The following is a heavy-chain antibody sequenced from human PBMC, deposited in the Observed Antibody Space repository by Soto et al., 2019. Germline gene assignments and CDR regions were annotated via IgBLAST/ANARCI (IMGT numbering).Heavy chain of an antibody. J-gene: IGHJ5*02. CDR3: ARGGPVIVVLMVYAQYGDKVNWFDP. D-gene: IGHD2-8*01. Sequence: QVQLQESGPGLVKPSGTLSLTCAVSGGSISSSNWWSWVRQPPGKGLEWIGEIYHSGSTNYNPSLKSRVTISVDKSKNQFSLKLSSVTAADTAVYYCARGGPVIVVLMVYAQYGDKVNWFDPWGQGTLVTVSS. V-gene: IGHV4-4*02. CDR1: GGSISSSNW. CDR2: IYHSGST.